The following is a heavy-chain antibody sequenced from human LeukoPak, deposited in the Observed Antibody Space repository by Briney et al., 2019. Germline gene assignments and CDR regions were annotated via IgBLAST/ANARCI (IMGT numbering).Heavy chain of an antibody. J-gene: IGHJ4*02. D-gene: IGHD6-13*01. CDR3: ASEHSSSWYDRPYYFDY. CDR1: GYTFTSYD. CDR2: MNPNSGNT. V-gene: IGHV1-8*01. Sequence: GASVKVSCKASGYTFTSYDINWVRQATGQGLEWMGWMNPNSGNTGYAQKFQGRVTMTRNTSISTAYMELSSLRSEDTAVYYCASEHSSSWYDRPYYFDYWGQGTLVTVSS.